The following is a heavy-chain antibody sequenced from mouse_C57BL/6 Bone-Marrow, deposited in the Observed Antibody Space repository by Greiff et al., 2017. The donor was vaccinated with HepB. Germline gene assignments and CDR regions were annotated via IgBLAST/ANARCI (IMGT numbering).Heavy chain of an antibody. J-gene: IGHJ1*03. CDR3: ARRGSSYWYFDV. D-gene: IGHD1-1*01. V-gene: IGHV1-55*01. CDR1: GYTFTSYW. Sequence: QVQLQQPGAELVKPGASVKMSCKASGYTFTSYWITWVKQRPGQGLEWIGDIYPGSGSTNYNEKFKSKATLTVDTSSSTAYMQLSSLTSEDSAVYYWARRGSSYWYFDVWGTGTTVTVSS. CDR2: IYPGSGST.